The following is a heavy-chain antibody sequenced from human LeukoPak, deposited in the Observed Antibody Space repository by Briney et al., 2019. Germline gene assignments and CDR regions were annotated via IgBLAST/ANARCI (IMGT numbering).Heavy chain of an antibody. V-gene: IGHV5-51*01. D-gene: IGHD1-26*01. Sequence: GESLKISFKGSGYSFTSYWIGWVRPMPGKGLGWMGIIYPGDSDTRYSPSFQGQVTISADKSISTAYLQWSSLKASDTALYYCARPGSGSYVDYWGQGTLVTVSS. CDR1: GYSFTSYW. CDR2: IYPGDSDT. J-gene: IGHJ4*02. CDR3: ARPGSGSYVDY.